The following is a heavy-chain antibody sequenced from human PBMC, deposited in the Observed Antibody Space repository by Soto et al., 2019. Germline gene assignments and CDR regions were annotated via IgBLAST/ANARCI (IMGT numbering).Heavy chain of an antibody. CDR1: GFSFSSYS. Sequence: PGGSLRLSCAASGFSFSSYSMNWVRQAPGKGLERVSYISSSSSAISYADSVMGRFTVSRDNAKNLLYLQMNSLRSDDTAVYYCARADYNFHYVDYYYYMDVWGKGTTVTVSS. J-gene: IGHJ6*03. CDR2: ISSSSSAI. CDR3: ARADYNFHYVDYYYYMDV. V-gene: IGHV3-48*01. D-gene: IGHD3-9*01.